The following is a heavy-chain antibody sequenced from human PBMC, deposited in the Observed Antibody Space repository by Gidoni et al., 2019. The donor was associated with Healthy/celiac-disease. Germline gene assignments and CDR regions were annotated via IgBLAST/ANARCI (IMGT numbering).Heavy chain of an antibody. V-gene: IGHV3-30-3*01. Sequence: QVQLVESGGGVVQPGRSLRRSCAASGFTFRSYAMHWVRQAPGKGLEWVAVISYDGSNKYYANSVKGRFTISRDNSKNTLYLQMNSLRAEDTAVYYCARANRGSSGWYETRYYYYGMDVWGQGTTVTVSS. J-gene: IGHJ6*02. CDR3: ARANRGSSGWYETRYYYYGMDV. CDR2: ISYDGSNK. D-gene: IGHD6-19*01. CDR1: GFTFRSYA.